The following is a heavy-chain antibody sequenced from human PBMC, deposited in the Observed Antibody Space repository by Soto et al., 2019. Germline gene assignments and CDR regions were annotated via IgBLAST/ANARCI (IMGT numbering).Heavy chain of an antibody. V-gene: IGHV4-38-2*01. CDR2: IYHRGST. J-gene: IGHJ6*02. Sequence: SETLSLTCAVSGYSTSSGYYWGWTRQSPGKGLEWIGSIYHRGSTYYNPSLKSRVTISLDTSKNQFSLRLTSVTAADTAVYYCVRGGDTMVRGVIIFYYYGMDVWDQGTTVTVSS. D-gene: IGHD3-10*01. CDR3: VRGGDTMVRGVIIFYYYGMDV. CDR1: GYSTSSGYY.